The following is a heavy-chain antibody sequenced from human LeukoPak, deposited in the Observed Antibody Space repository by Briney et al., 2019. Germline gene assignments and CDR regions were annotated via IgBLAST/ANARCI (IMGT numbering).Heavy chain of an antibody. J-gene: IGHJ4*02. CDR2: IYSGGST. CDR1: GFTVSSNY. D-gene: IGHD6-19*01. Sequence: GGSLRLSCAASGFTVSSNYMSWVRPAPGKGLEWVSVIYSGGSTYYADSVKGRFTISRDNSKNTLYLQMNSLRAEDTAVYYCAKDIRSSGWSKYSDYWGQGTLVTVSS. CDR3: AKDIRSSGWSKYSDY. V-gene: IGHV3-53*01.